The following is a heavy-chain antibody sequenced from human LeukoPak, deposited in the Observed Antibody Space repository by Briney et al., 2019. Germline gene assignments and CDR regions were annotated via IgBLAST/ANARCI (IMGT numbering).Heavy chain of an antibody. CDR1: GGSISNYY. Sequence: PSETLSLTCTLSGGSISNYYWSWIRQPPGKGLEWIGNIFYSGSTNYNPSLKSRVTISLDTSKNQFSLKLTSVSAADTAVYYCAREGGSYYHWFDPWGQGTLVTVSP. CDR2: IFYSGST. D-gene: IGHD1-26*01. CDR3: AREGGSYYHWFDP. V-gene: IGHV4-59*01. J-gene: IGHJ5*02.